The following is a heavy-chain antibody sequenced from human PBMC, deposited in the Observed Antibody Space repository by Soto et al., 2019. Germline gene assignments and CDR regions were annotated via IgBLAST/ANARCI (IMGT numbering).Heavy chain of an antibody. V-gene: IGHV2-5*02. D-gene: IGHD2-21*02. Sequence: QITLKESGPTLVKPTQTLTLTCTFSGFSLSTGGMGVGWIRQPPGKALEWLALIYWDGDRRYRPSLMSRLTIAKDTSKNQVFLTMTNMDPVDSATYYCVHSRCGGDCLQSYSSHYYYGMDIWDQGTTVTVYS. CDR1: GFSLSTGGMG. CDR3: VHSRCGGDCLQSYSSHYYYGMDI. J-gene: IGHJ6*02. CDR2: IYWDGDR.